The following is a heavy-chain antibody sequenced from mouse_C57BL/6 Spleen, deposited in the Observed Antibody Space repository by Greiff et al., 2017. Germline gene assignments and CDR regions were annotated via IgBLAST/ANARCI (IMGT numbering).Heavy chain of an antibody. D-gene: IGHD1-1*01. CDR3: ARFITTWGAMDY. Sequence: QVQLQQPGAELVKPGASVKMSCKASGYTFTSYWITWVKQRPGQGLEWIGDIYPGSGSTNYNEKFKSKATLTVDTSSSTAYMQLSSLTSEDSAVYYCARFITTWGAMDYWGQGTSVTVSS. CDR2: IYPGSGST. CDR1: GYTFTSYW. J-gene: IGHJ4*01. V-gene: IGHV1-55*01.